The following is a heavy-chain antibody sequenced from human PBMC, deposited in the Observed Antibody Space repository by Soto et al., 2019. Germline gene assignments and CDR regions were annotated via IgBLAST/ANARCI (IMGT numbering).Heavy chain of an antibody. V-gene: IGHV4-30-2*06. Sequence: TLSLTCTVSGGSITSGGYSWTWIRQSPGKGLEWIGYTYQSGSAYYNPSLKSRVTISVDRSKKQFSLNLTSVTAADTAVYYCARDCYGMDVWGQGTTVTVSS. CDR1: GGSITSGGYS. CDR3: ARDCYGMDV. J-gene: IGHJ6*02. CDR2: TYQSGSA.